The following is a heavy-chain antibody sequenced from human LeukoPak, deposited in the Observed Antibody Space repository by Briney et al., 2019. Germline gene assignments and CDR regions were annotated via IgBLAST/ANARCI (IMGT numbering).Heavy chain of an antibody. V-gene: IGHV1-46*01. CDR2: INPSGGST. J-gene: IGHJ4*02. CDR3: ARDLAGVTRDY. D-gene: IGHD2-21*02. CDR1: GYTFTSYY. Sequence: ASVKVSCKASGYTFTSYYMHWVRQAPGQGLEWIGIINPSGGSTSYAQKFQGRVTMTRDTSTSTVYMELSSLRSEDTAVYYCARDLAGVTRDYWGQGTLVTVSS.